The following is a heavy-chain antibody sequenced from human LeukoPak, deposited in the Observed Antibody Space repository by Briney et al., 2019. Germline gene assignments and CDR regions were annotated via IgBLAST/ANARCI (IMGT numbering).Heavy chain of an antibody. D-gene: IGHD3-3*01. J-gene: IGHJ4*02. CDR3: TRDLWIGVGQGY. V-gene: IGHV3-7*01. CDR1: GFNFDAFF. Sequence: PRGSPRLSCAASGFNFDAFFLSWGRQAPGEGLGWVALINPDGRATYYADSVKGRFSISRDNAKNLWFLQMNSRKVEDTPVYYCTRDLWIGVGQGYWGQGALVTVSS. CDR2: INPDGRAT.